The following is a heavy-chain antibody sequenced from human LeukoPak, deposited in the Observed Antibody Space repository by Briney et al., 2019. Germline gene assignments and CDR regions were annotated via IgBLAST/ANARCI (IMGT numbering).Heavy chain of an antibody. V-gene: IGHV1-69*13. CDR3: ARGWLAETTVVTPYNY. D-gene: IGHD4-23*01. CDR2: ITPIFGTA. J-gene: IGHJ4*02. CDR1: GGTFRSNA. Sequence: SVNVSCKASGGTFRSNAISWVRQAPGQGLEWMGGITPIFGTANYAQKFQGRVTITAVESMSTAYMELSSLRSEDTAVYYCARGWLAETTVVTPYNYWGQGTLVTVSS.